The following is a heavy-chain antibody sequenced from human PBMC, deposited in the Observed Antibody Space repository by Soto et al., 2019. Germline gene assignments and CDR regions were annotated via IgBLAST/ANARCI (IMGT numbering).Heavy chain of an antibody. CDR2: YGGSGGST. J-gene: IGHJ6*03. CDR3: VKFRGRAYHYYYMDV. V-gene: IGHV3-23*01. Sequence: DVQLLESGGGSVQRGGSLRLSCAASGFTFSTYGMTWVRQAPGKGLEWVSYGGSGGSTYYADSVKGRFTISRDNSKNTLFLQMNSLRREDTAVYYCVKFRGRAYHYYYMDVWGNGTTVTVSS. D-gene: IGHD3-16*01. CDR1: GFTFSTYG.